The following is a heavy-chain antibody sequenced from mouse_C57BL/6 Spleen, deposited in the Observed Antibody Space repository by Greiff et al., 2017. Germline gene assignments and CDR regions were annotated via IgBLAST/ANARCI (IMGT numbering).Heavy chain of an antibody. CDR2: INPNYGTT. J-gene: IGHJ4*01. Sequence: EVQLQESGPELVKPGASVKISCKASGYSFTDYNMNWVKQSNGKSLEWIGVINPNYGTTSYNQKFKGKATLTVDQSSSTAYMQLNSLTSEDSAVYYCAREDYYGSSSYYYAMDYWGQGTSVTVSS. CDR1: GYSFTDYN. CDR3: AREDYYGSSSYYYAMDY. D-gene: IGHD1-1*01. V-gene: IGHV1-39*01.